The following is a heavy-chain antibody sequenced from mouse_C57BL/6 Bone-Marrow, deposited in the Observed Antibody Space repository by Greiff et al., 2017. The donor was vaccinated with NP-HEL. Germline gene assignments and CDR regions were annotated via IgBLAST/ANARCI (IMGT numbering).Heavy chain of an antibody. CDR3: APYYYGSSPYYAMDY. CDR1: GYTFTSYW. D-gene: IGHD1-1*01. CDR2: INPSSGYT. V-gene: IGHV1-7*01. Sequence: VQLKESGAELAKPGASVKLSCKASGYTFTSYWMHWVKQRPGQGLEWIGYINPSSGYTKYNQKFKDKATLTADKSSSTAYMQLSSLTYEDSAVYYCAPYYYGSSPYYAMDYWGQGTSVTVSS. J-gene: IGHJ4*01.